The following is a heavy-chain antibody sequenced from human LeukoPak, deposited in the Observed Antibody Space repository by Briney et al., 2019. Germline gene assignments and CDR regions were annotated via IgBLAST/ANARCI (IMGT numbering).Heavy chain of an antibody. J-gene: IGHJ4*02. CDR3: ARDVGYGDYVFFDY. CDR1: GGSINNYW. V-gene: IGHV4-59*01. D-gene: IGHD4-17*01. Sequence: TSETLSLTCSVSGGSINNYWWNWIRQPPGKGLEWIGYIYYSGSTSYNPSLKSRLTISVDTSLNQFSLKLNSVTAADTAVYYCARDVGYGDYVFFDYWGQGTLVTVSS. CDR2: IYYSGST.